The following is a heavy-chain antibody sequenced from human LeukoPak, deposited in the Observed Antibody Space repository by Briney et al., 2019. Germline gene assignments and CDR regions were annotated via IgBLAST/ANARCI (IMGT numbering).Heavy chain of an antibody. CDR2: IYTSGST. CDR3: ARGVYGSGSSYYYYYMDV. J-gene: IGHJ6*03. V-gene: IGHV4-61*02. D-gene: IGHD3-10*01. Sequence: PSETLSLTCTVSGGSISSGSYYWSWIRQPAGKGLEWIGRIYTSGSTNYNPSLKSRVTISVDRSKNQFSLKLSSVTAADTAVYYCARGVYGSGSSYYYYYMDVWGKGTTVTVSS. CDR1: GGSISSGSYY.